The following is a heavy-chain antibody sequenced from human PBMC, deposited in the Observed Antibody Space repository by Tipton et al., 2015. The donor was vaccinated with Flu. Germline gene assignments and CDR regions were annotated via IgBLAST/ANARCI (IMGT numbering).Heavy chain of an antibody. V-gene: IGHV1-2*02. Sequence: QLVQSGPEVKKPGASVKVSCKASGYTFTGYYMHWVRQAPGQGLEWMGWINPNSGGTNYARKFQGRVTMTRDTSISTAYMELSRLRSDDTAVYYCARRPNYYGSGSYYFDYWGQGTLVTVSS. CDR3: ARRPNYYGSGSYYFDY. CDR1: GYTFTGYY. J-gene: IGHJ4*02. CDR2: INPNSGGT. D-gene: IGHD3-10*01.